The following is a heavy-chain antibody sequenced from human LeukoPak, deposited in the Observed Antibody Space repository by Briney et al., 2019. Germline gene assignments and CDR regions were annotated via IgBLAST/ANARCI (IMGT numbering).Heavy chain of an antibody. D-gene: IGHD3-22*01. J-gene: IGHJ4*02. Sequence: PGRSLRLSCAASGFAFSSYAMHWVRQAPGKGLEWVAVISYDVSTKYYADSVKGRFTISRDNSKNTLYLQMKSLRAEDTAVYYCAKGGGYYDSRLDYWGQGTLVTVSS. CDR2: ISYDVSTK. CDR3: AKGGGYYDSRLDY. CDR1: GFAFSSYA. V-gene: IGHV3-30*04.